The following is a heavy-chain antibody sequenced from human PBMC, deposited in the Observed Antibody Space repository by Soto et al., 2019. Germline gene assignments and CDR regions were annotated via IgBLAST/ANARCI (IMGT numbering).Heavy chain of an antibody. D-gene: IGHD4-4*01. J-gene: IGHJ6*02. CDR3: ARPTTVAYYYYGMDV. Sequence: PGESLKISCKGSGYSFTSYWISWVRQMPGKGLEWMGRIDPSDSYTNYSPSFQGHVTISADKSISTAYLQWSSLKASDTAMYYCARPTTVAYYYYGMDVWGQGTTVTVSS. CDR2: IDPSDSYT. V-gene: IGHV5-10-1*01. CDR1: GYSFTSYW.